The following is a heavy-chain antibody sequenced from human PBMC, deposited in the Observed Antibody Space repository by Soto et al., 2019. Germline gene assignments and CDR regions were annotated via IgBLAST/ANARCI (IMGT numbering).Heavy chain of an antibody. CDR3: VHNEDTMVRGAYFDY. V-gene: IGHV2-5*02. CDR1: GRSLTSSGVS. D-gene: IGHD3-10*01. J-gene: IGHJ4*02. CDR2: SFWDGEK. Sequence: QITLKESGPTVVKPTQTLTLTCTLSGRSLTSSGVSVGWIRPPPGKALEWVALSFWDGEKRYNPSRKNRLNITREISKSQVVLTVTNMDPVDRGTYDCVHNEDTMVRGAYFDYWGQGTPVTVSS.